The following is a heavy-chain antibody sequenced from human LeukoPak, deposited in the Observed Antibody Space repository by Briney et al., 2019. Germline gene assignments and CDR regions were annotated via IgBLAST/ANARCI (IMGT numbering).Heavy chain of an antibody. V-gene: IGHV4-34*01. CDR2: INHSGST. CDR3: ARGRGTMVRGVPRRGMDV. CDR1: GGSFSGYY. J-gene: IGHJ6*04. D-gene: IGHD3-10*01. Sequence: PSETLSLTCAVYGGSFSGYYWSWIRQPPGKGLEWLGEINHSGSTNYNPSLKSRVTISVDTSKNQFSLKLSSVTAADTAVYYCARGRGTMVRGVPRRGMDVWGKGTTVTVSS.